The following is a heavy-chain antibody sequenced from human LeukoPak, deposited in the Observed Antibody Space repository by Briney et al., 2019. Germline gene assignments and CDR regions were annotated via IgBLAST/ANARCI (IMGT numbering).Heavy chain of an antibody. Sequence: GSLRLSCAASGFTFSSYGMHWVRQAPGKGLEWVAVISYDGSNKYYADSVKGRFTISRDNSKNTLYLQMNSLRAEDTAVYYCAKDLVIVVVVAATGSNGMDVWGQGTTVTVSS. CDR2: ISYDGSNK. CDR3: AKDLVIVVVVAATGSNGMDV. V-gene: IGHV3-30*18. D-gene: IGHD2-15*01. CDR1: GFTFSSYG. J-gene: IGHJ6*02.